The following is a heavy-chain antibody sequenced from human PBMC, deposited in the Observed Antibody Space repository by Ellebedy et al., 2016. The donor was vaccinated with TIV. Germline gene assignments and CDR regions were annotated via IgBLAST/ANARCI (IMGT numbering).Heavy chain of an antibody. Sequence: GESLKISCKGSGYSFTSYWISWVRQMPGKGLEWMGKFDPSDSYTNYSPSFQGHVTISADKAISTAYLQWSSLRASDTAMYFCARLYGIDAFESWGQGTMVTVSS. V-gene: IGHV5-10-1*01. CDR1: GYSFTSYW. CDR3: ARLYGIDAFES. CDR2: FDPSDSYT. J-gene: IGHJ3*02. D-gene: IGHD2-8*01.